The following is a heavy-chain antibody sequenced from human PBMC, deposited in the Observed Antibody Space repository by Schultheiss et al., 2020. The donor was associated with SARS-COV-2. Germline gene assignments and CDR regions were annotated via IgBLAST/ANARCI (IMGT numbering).Heavy chain of an antibody. Sequence: SETLSLTCAVYGGSFSGYYWSWIRQPPGKGLEWIGEINHSGSTNYNPSLKSRVTISVDTSKNQFSLKLSSVTAADTAVYYCARAQLGYCSSTSCYVDYYYYMDVWGKGTTVTVSS. CDR3: ARAQLGYCSSTSCYVDYYYYMDV. CDR2: INHSGST. J-gene: IGHJ6*03. V-gene: IGHV4-34*01. CDR1: GGSFSGYY. D-gene: IGHD2-2*01.